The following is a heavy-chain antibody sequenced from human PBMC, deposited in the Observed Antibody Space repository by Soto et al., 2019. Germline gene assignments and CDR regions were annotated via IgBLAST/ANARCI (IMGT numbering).Heavy chain of an antibody. J-gene: IGHJ6*02. V-gene: IGHV3-30*18. CDR3: AKDTHYYDFWSGYPQGMDV. CDR1: GFTFSSCG. D-gene: IGHD3-3*01. Sequence: GGSLRLSCAASGFTFSSCGMHWVRQAPGKGLEWVAVISYDGSNKYYADSVKGRFTISRDNSKNTLYLQMNSLRAEDTAVYYCAKDTHYYDFWSGYPQGMDVWGQGTTVTVSS. CDR2: ISYDGSNK.